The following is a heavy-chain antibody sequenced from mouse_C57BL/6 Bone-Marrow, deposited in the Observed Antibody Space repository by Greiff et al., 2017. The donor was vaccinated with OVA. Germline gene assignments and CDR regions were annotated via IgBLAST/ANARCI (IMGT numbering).Heavy chain of an antibody. Sequence: QVQLKQPGAELVMPGASVKLSCKASGYTFTSYWMHWVKQRPGQGLEWIGEIDPSDSYTNYNQKFKGKSTLTVDKSSSTAYMQLSSLTSEDSAVYYCARDWLGYYGSSLYWYFDVWGTGTTVTVSS. CDR2: IDPSDSYT. D-gene: IGHD1-1*01. J-gene: IGHJ1*03. CDR3: ARDWLGYYGSSLYWYFDV. CDR1: GYTFTSYW. V-gene: IGHV1-69*01.